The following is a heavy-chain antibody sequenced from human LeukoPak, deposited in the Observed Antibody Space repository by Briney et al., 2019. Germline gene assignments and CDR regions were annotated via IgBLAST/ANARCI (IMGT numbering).Heavy chain of an antibody. J-gene: IGHJ4*02. Sequence: ASVKVSCKASGYTFTSYGISWVRQAPGQGLEGMGWISAYNGNTNCAQKLQGRVTMTTDTSTSTASMELRSLRSDDTAVYYCARNGGYDILTGYDFDYSGQGTLVTVSS. V-gene: IGHV1-18*04. CDR1: GYTFTSYG. CDR3: ARNGGYDILTGYDFDY. D-gene: IGHD3-9*01. CDR2: ISAYNGNT.